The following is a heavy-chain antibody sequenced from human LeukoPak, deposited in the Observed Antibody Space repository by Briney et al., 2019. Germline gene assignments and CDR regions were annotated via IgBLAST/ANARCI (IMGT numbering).Heavy chain of an antibody. CDR1: GFIFTNYF. Sequence: GGSLRLSCAASGFIFTNYFMSWVRQAPGKGLEWVASIKHDGSEKYYVDSVRGRFTISRDNTMNSLYLQMNSLRAEDTAIYFCAKDEAWRPAADWGQGTLVTVSS. V-gene: IGHV3-7*03. CDR3: AKDEAWRPAAD. D-gene: IGHD2-2*01. CDR2: IKHDGSEK. J-gene: IGHJ4*02.